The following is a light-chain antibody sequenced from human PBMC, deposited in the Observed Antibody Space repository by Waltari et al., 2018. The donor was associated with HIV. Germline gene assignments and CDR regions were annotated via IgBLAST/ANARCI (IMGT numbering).Light chain of an antibody. CDR1: SSNIGGGFD. CDR2: NNA. Sequence: QSGWRQPPSVSGAPGQRVTISCTGTSSNIGGGFDVRWCQQLTGTVPQVLGSNNALGPSGLPDRFSGSKSATSGSLAITGRQAEDGANYYCQSCDISLSGWVCGGGTKLTVL. V-gene: IGLV1-40*01. CDR3: QSCDISLSGWV. J-gene: IGLJ2*01.